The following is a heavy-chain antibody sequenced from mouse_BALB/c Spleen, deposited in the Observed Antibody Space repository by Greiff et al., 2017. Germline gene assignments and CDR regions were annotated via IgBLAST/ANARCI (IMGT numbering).Heavy chain of an antibody. Sequence: EVQRVESGPGLVKPSQSLSLTCSVTGYSITSGYYWNWIRQFPGNKLEWMGYISYDGSNNYNPSLKNRISITRDTSKNQFFLKLNSVTTEDTATYYCAGYYYGSSAWFAYWGQGTLVTVSA. CDR3: AGYYYGSSAWFAY. D-gene: IGHD1-1*01. V-gene: IGHV3-6*02. CDR1: GYSITSGYY. CDR2: ISYDGSN. J-gene: IGHJ3*01.